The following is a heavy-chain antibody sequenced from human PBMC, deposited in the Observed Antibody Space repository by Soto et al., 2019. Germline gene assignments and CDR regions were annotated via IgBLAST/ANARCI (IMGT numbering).Heavy chain of an antibody. Sequence: PWGSLRLSCATSVFDFSNSWIHWVRQGPGKGLVWVSHINSDGSGTTYADSVKGRFTISRDNAKNTVYLQMNSLRAEDTAVYYCAKDTAYAMDVWGQGTTVTV. V-gene: IGHV3-74*01. CDR3: AKDTAYAMDV. CDR1: VFDFSNSW. J-gene: IGHJ6*02. D-gene: IGHD2-15*01. CDR2: INSDGSGT.